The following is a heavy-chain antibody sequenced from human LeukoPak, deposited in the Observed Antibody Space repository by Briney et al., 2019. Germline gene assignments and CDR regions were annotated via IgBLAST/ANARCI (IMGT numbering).Heavy chain of an antibody. CDR2: INHSGST. CDR1: GGSFSGYY. Sequence: SETLSLTCAVYGGSFSGYYWSWIRQPPGKGLECIGEINHSGSTNYNPSLKSRVTISVDTSKNQFSLKLSSVTAADTAVYYCARGTMTTVTYYFDYWGQGTLVTVSS. V-gene: IGHV4-34*01. CDR3: ARGTMTTVTYYFDY. D-gene: IGHD4-17*01. J-gene: IGHJ4*02.